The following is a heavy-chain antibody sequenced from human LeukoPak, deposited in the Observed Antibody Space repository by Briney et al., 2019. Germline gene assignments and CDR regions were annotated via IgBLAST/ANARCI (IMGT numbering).Heavy chain of an antibody. CDR2: ISSSSSYI. CDR3: ASAGATRSGVAFDI. J-gene: IGHJ3*02. V-gene: IGHV3-21*01. CDR1: GFTFSSYS. Sequence: GGSLRLSCAASGFTFSSYSMNWVRQAPGKGLEWVSSISSSSSYIYYADSVKGRFTISRDNAKNSLYLQMNSLRAEDTAVYYCASAGATRSGVAFDIWGQGTMVTVSS. D-gene: IGHD1-26*01.